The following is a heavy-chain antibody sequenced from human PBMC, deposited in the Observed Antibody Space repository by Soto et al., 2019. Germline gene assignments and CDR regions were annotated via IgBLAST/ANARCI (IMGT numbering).Heavy chain of an antibody. D-gene: IGHD1-1*01. CDR1: GFTFSSYG. CDR2: ISGSGGST. J-gene: IGHJ1*01. Sequence: GGSLRLSCAASGFTFSSYGMSWVRQAPGKGLEWVSAISGSGGSTYYADSVKGRFTISRDNSKNTLYLQMNSLRAEDTAVYYCAKVERSGDLANWGQGTLVTVSS. CDR3: AKVERSGDLAN. V-gene: IGHV3-23*01.